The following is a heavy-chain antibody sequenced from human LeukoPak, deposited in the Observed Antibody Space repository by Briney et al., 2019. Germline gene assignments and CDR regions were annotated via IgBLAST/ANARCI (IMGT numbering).Heavy chain of an antibody. D-gene: IGHD4-17*01. J-gene: IGHJ4*02. CDR1: GFTFSSYA. V-gene: IGHV3-7*01. Sequence: GGSLRLSCAASGFTFSSYAMSWVRQAPGKGLEWVANIKQDGSEKYYVDSVKGRFTISRDNAKNSLYLQMNSLRAEDTAVYYCARAGRSFDYWGQGTLVTVSS. CDR3: ARAGRSFDY. CDR2: IKQDGSEK.